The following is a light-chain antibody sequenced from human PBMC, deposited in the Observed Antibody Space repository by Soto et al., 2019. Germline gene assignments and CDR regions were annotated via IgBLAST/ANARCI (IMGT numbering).Light chain of an antibody. Sequence: IVLTQSPGTLSLSPGERATLSCRASQSVGSDYLAWYQQRPGQAPRLLIYGASSRATGVPDRFSGSGSGTDFTLTISRLESEDLAVYYCQHYGTAFGQGTKVDIK. CDR2: GAS. CDR3: QHYGTA. J-gene: IGKJ1*01. V-gene: IGKV3-20*01. CDR1: QSVGSDY.